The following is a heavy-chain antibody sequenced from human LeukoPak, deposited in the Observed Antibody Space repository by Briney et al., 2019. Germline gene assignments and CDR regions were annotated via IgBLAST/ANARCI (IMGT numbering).Heavy chain of an antibody. CDR3: ASRKLGNDY. V-gene: IGHV3-30*02. CDR1: GFTFSSYG. J-gene: IGHJ4*02. CDR2: IRYDGSEK. D-gene: IGHD7-27*01. Sequence: PGGSLRLSCAASGFTFSSYGMHWVRQAPGKGLEWVAFIRYDGSEKYYADSVKGRFTISRDNSKNTLYLQMNSLRAEDTAVYYCASRKLGNDYWGQGTLVTVSS.